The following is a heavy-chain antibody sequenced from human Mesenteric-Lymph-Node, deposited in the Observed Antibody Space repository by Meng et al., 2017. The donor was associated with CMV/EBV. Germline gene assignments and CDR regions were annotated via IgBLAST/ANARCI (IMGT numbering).Heavy chain of an antibody. CDR2: INHSGVP. V-gene: IGHV4-34*01. Sequence: QVQLQQWGEGMFKPSEPLSLTCAVYGGSFSGYYWSWIRQPPGKGLEWIGEINHSGVPNYNPSLKSRVTISLDRSKNQFSLKLSSVTAEDTAVYYCARGSDIPVNNYWGQGTLVTVSS. CDR3: ARGSDIPVNNY. J-gene: IGHJ4*02. CDR1: GGSFSGYY. D-gene: IGHD2-15*01.